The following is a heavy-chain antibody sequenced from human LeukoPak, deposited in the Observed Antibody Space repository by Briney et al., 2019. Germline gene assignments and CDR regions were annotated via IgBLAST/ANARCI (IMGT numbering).Heavy chain of an antibody. Sequence: PGGSLRLSCAASGFTFSSYAMSWVRQAPGKGLEWVSVIYSGGSTYYADSVKGRFTISRDNSKNTLYLQMNSLRAEDTAVYYCARDGHMVRGVFDYWGQGTLVTVSS. CDR3: ARDGHMVRGVFDY. D-gene: IGHD3-10*01. CDR1: GFTFSSYA. V-gene: IGHV3-66*02. J-gene: IGHJ4*02. CDR2: IYSGGST.